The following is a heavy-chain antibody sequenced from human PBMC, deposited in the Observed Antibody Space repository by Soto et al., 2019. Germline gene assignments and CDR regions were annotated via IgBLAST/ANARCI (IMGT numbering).Heavy chain of an antibody. CDR2: INPNSGGT. V-gene: IGHV1-2*02. J-gene: IGHJ4*01. CDR3: ARAYDSRGYYRD. Sequence: ASVKVSCKASGYTFTSSYIHLVRQAPGQGLEWMGWINPNSGGTNYAQKFQGRVTMTRDTSISTAYTELSRLRPDDTAVHYCARAYDSRGYYRDWDQGTRVTVSS. D-gene: IGHD3-22*01. CDR1: GYTFTSSY.